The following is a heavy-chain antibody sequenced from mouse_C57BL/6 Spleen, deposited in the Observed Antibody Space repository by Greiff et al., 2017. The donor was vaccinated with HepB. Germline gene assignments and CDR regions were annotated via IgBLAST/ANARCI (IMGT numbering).Heavy chain of an antibody. J-gene: IGHJ1*03. CDR2: ISSGSSTI. Sequence: EVKLVESGGGLVKPGGSLKLSCAASGFTFSDYEMHWVRQAPEKGLEWVAYISSGSSTIYYADTVKGRFTISRDNAKNTLFLQMTSLRSEDTAMYYCARRMLRYGYFEVWGTGTTVTVSS. V-gene: IGHV5-17*01. CDR1: GFTFSDYE. D-gene: IGHD1-1*01. CDR3: ARRMLRYGYFEV.